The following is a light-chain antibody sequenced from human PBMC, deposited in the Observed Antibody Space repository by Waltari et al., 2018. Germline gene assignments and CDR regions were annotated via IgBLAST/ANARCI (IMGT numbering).Light chain of an antibody. Sequence: QSALTQPASVSGSPGQSITISCTGTSSDVGGYNYVSWYQQHPGKAPKLMIYDVSNRPSVVSNRFSGYKSSNTASLTISGLQAEDEADYYCSSYTSSSTLVVFGGGTKLTVL. J-gene: IGLJ2*01. CDR1: SSDVGGYNY. CDR2: DVS. CDR3: SSYTSSSTLVV. V-gene: IGLV2-14*03.